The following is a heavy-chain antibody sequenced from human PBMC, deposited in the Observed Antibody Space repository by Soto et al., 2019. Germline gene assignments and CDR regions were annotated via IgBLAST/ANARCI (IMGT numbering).Heavy chain of an antibody. Sequence: EVQLLESGGGLVQPGGSLRLSCAASGFTFSNYAMAWVRQAPGQGLEWVSGITADGGDTYYADSVKGRFTISRDNAKNAVYLQMNSLTVEDTAVYYCAAQPRFGDLSPDYYGMDVWGQGTTVTVSS. CDR3: AAQPRFGDLSPDYYGMDV. V-gene: IGHV3-23*01. D-gene: IGHD3-10*01. CDR1: GFTFSNYA. J-gene: IGHJ6*02. CDR2: ITADGGDT.